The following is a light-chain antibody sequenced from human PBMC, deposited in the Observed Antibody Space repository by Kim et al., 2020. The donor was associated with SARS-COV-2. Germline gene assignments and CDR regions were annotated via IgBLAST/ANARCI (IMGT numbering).Light chain of an antibody. CDR1: SSNIGANYH. Sequence: SVLTQPPSVSGAPGQRVTISCTGSSSNIGANYHVHWYQHLPGTAPKLLIYGNTNRPSGVPDRFSGSKSGTSASLAITGLQAEDEADYYCQSYDSSLSASVFGGGTQLTVL. V-gene: IGLV1-40*01. CDR3: QSYDSSLSASV. CDR2: GNT. J-gene: IGLJ3*02.